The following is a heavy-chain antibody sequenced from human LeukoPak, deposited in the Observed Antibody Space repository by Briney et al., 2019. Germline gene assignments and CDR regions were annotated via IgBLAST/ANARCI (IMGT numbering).Heavy chain of an antibody. CDR2: IYHSGST. J-gene: IGHJ4*02. V-gene: IGHV4-59*12. D-gene: IGHD3-3*01. Sequence: SETLSLTCTVSGGSISSYYWSWIRQPPGKGLEWIGYIYHSGSTYYNPSLKSRVTISVDRSKNQFSLKLSSVTAADTAVYYCASSGFYTAKLDYWGQGTLVTVSS. CDR1: GGSISSYY. CDR3: ASSGFYTAKLDY.